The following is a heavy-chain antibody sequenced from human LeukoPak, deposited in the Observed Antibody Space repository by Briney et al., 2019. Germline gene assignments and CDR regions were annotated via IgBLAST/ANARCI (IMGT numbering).Heavy chain of an antibody. J-gene: IGHJ6*03. CDR3: ARGVVVPAATNYYYYYMDV. D-gene: IGHD2-2*01. Sequence: ASVKLSCKASGYTFTSYDINWVRQATGQGLECMGWMNPNSGNTGYAQKFQGRVSMTRNTSISTTYMELSSLRSEDTAVSDCARGVVVPAATNYYYYYMDVWGKGTTVTVSS. V-gene: IGHV1-8*01. CDR1: GYTFTSYD. CDR2: MNPNSGNT.